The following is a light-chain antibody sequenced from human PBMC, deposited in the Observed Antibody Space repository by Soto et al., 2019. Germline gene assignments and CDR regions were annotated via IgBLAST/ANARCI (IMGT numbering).Light chain of an antibody. V-gene: IGKV3-20*01. CDR2: GAS. CDR1: QSVSSNY. CDR3: QQYRSSPPAIT. Sequence: EIVLTQSPGTLSLSPGERATLSCRASQSVSSNYLAWYQQKPGQAPRLRIYGASSRATGIPDRFSGSGSGTGLTLTISRLEPEDFAVYYCQQYRSSPPAITFGQGTRLEIK. J-gene: IGKJ5*01.